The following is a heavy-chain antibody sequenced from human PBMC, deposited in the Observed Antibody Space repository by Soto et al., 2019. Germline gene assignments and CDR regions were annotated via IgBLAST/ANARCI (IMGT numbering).Heavy chain of an antibody. CDR1: GFTFSSYA. CDR3: ARDRAVGYSYVLGY. V-gene: IGHV3-30-3*01. J-gene: IGHJ4*02. CDR2: ISYDGSNK. Sequence: GGSLRLSCAASGFTFSSYAMHWVRQAPGKGLEWVAVISYDGSNKYYADSVKGRFTISRDNSKNTLYLQMNSLRAEDTAVYYCARDRAVGYSYVLGYWGQGTLVTVSS. D-gene: IGHD5-18*01.